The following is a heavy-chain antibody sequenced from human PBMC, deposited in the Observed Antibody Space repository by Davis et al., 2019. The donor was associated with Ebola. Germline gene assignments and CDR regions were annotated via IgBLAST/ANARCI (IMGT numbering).Heavy chain of an antibody. CDR3: AKSTGFLVVDDAFDI. D-gene: IGHD3-3*01. CDR2: ISGSGDST. J-gene: IGHJ3*02. Sequence: GGSLRLSCAASGFTFSNYAMSWVRLAPGKGLEWVAAISGSGDSTYYADSVKGRFTISRDNSMNTLYLQMNSLRAEDTAVYYCAKSTGFLVVDDAFDIWGQGTMVTVSS. CDR1: GFTFSNYA. V-gene: IGHV3-23*01.